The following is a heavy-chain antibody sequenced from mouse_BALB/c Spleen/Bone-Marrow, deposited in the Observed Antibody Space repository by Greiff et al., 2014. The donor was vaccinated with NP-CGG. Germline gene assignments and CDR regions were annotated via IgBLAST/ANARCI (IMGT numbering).Heavy chain of an antibody. D-gene: IGHD1-1*01. CDR2: IHPNSGNT. CDR3: ANYYGSSSY. J-gene: IGHJ2*01. Sequence: QVQLQQSGSVLVRPGASVKLSCKASGYTFTSSWMHWAKQRPGQGLEWIGEIHPNSGNTNYNEKFKGKATLTVDTSSSTAYVDLSSLTSEDSAVYYWANYYGSSSYWGQGTTLTVSS. V-gene: IGHV1S130*01. CDR1: GYTFTSSW.